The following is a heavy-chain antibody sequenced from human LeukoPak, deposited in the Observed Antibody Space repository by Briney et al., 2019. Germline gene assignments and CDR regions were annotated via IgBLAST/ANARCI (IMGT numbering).Heavy chain of an antibody. Sequence: PGGSLRLSCAASGFTFSSYAMSWVRQAPGKGLEWVSAISGSGGSTYYADSVKGRFTISRDNSKNTLYLQMNSLRAEDTAVYYCVKVGPGSGSYLSFDYWGQGTLVTVSS. CDR3: VKVGPGSGSYLSFDY. CDR2: ISGSGGST. CDR1: GFTFSSYA. J-gene: IGHJ4*02. D-gene: IGHD3-10*01. V-gene: IGHV3-23*01.